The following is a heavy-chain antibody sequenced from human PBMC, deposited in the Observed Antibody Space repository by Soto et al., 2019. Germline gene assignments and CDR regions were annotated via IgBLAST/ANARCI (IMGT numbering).Heavy chain of an antibody. CDR1: GFTFSSYS. J-gene: IGHJ5*02. Sequence: EVQLVESGGGLVKPGGSLRLSCAASGFTFSSYSMNWVRQAPGKGLEWVSSISSSRSYIYYADSVKGRFTISRDNAKNSLYMQKNSLRAEDTAVYYGARSYVRESTVRNWLDPGGQGTLVTVSS. CDR3: ARSYVRESTVRNWLDP. D-gene: IGHD3-10*02. V-gene: IGHV3-21*01. CDR2: ISSSRSYI.